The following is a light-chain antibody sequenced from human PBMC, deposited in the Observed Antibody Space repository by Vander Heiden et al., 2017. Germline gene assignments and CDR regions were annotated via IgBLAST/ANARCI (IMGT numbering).Light chain of an antibody. CDR1: QSLRHSDGKTY. Sequence: DIVMTQSPLSLSVTPGQPASISCKSSQSLRHSDGKTYVYWFLQKPGQSPQLLIYELSNRCSGVPDRFSGSGSGTDFTLKISRVEAEDVGVYYCMQSLQLRTFGQGTKVDFK. V-gene: IGKV2D-29*02. CDR3: MQSLQLRT. CDR2: ELS. J-gene: IGKJ1*01.